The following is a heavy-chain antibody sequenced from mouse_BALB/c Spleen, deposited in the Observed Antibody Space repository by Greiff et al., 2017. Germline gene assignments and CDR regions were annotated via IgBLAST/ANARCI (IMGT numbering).Heavy chain of an antibody. CDR2: ISSGDGST. CDR1: GFAFSSYY. CDR3: AEQAIYDSYDAMAY. D-gene: IGHD2-3*01. J-gene: IGHJ4*01. V-gene: IGHV5-12-1*01. Sequence: EVQLVESGGGLVKPGGSLKLSCAASGFAFSSYYMSWVRQTPVKRLEWVAYISSGDGSTYYPDTVKGRFTISRDNAKNTLYLQMSSLKSEDTAIYYCAEQAIYDSYDAMAYWGQGTSVTVSA.